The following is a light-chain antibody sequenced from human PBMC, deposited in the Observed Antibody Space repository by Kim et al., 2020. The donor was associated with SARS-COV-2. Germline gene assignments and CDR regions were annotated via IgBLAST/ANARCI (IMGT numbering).Light chain of an antibody. J-gene: IGKJ4*01. CDR1: QTISRD. V-gene: IGKV3-15*01. CDR2: GVS. CDR3: QQYNDWPLT. Sequence: SVFPGERATPSCRTSQTISRDLAWYQQKPGQAPRLLIYGVSTRATGIPATFTGSGSGTEFTLTISSLQSEDFAVYYCQQYNDWPLTFGGGTKVEI.